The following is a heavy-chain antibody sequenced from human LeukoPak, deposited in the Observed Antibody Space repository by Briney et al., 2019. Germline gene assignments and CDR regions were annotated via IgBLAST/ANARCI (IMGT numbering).Heavy chain of an antibody. CDR3: ARGVRTIFGVVIIRDYFDY. J-gene: IGHJ4*02. D-gene: IGHD3-3*01. CDR2: INHSGST. V-gene: IGHV4-34*01. Sequence: SETLSLXCAVYGGSFSGYYWSWIRRPPGKGLESIGEINHSGSTNYNPSLKSRVTISVDTSKNQFSLKLSSVTAADTAVYYCARGVRTIFGVVIIRDYFDYWGQGTLVTVSS. CDR1: GGSFSGYY.